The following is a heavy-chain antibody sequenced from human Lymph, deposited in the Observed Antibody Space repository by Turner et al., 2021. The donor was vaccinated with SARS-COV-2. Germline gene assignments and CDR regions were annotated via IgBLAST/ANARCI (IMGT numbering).Heavy chain of an antibody. D-gene: IGHD3-22*01. CDR2: ISGSGCST. J-gene: IGHJ4*02. Sequence: EVQLQESGGGLVPPGGCLRHSCAASGFPFSSYAMSWVRQAPGKGLQCVSTISGSGCSTYYADSVKGRVTISRDKAKNTLNLKMNSLRAEDTAVYYCAKKEMAMVVVVIALFDYWGQGTLVTVSS. CDR1: GFPFSSYA. V-gene: IGHV3-23*01. CDR3: AKKEMAMVVVVIALFDY.